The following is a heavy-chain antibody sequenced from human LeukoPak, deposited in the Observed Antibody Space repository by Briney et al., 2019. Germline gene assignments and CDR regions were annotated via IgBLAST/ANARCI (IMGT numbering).Heavy chain of an antibody. CDR2: ISFDGNDK. Sequence: GRSLRLSCAASGFGFGSYNMYWVRQAPGKGLEWVTLISFDGNDKKYADSVKGRFTVSIDNSRNTLFLQMNSLRPEDTAVYYCARVYGSEIDYWGQGTLVTVSS. V-gene: IGHV3-30*03. D-gene: IGHD3-10*01. J-gene: IGHJ4*02. CDR1: GFGFGSYN. CDR3: ARVYGSEIDY.